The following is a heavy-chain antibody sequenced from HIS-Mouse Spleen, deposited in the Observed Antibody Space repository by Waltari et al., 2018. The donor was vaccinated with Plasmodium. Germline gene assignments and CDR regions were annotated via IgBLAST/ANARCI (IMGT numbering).Heavy chain of an antibody. D-gene: IGHD1-26*01. J-gene: IGHJ4*02. CDR3: ARGGIVGATIDY. V-gene: IGHV4-34*01. CDR2: INHSGST. CDR1: GGPFSGYY. Sequence: QVQLQQWGAGLLKPSETLSLTCAALGGPFSGYYWSWIRQPPGKGLEWIGEINHSGSTNYNPSLKSRVTISVDTSKNQFSLKLSSVTAADTAVYYCARGGIVGATIDYWGQGTLVTVSS.